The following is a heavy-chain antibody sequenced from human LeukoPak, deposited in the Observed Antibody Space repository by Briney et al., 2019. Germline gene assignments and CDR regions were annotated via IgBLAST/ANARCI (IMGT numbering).Heavy chain of an antibody. Sequence: GGSLRLSCAASGFTVSSNSMSWVRQAPGKGLEWVSVIHSGGRTYHADSVKGRFTISRDNSKNTLYLQMNSLRAEDTAVYYCARDVGWNYFDYWGQGTLVTVSS. CDR3: ARDVGWNYFDY. D-gene: IGHD6-19*01. J-gene: IGHJ4*02. CDR1: GFTVSSNS. CDR2: IHSGGRT. V-gene: IGHV3-66*01.